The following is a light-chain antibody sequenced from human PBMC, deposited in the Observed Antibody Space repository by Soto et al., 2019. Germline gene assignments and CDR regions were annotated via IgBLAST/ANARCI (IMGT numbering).Light chain of an antibody. CDR1: SSDVGGYNY. CDR3: CSNGSSYTYV. V-gene: IGLV2-11*01. Sequence: QSALTQPRSVSGSPGQSVTISCTGTSSDVGGYNYVSWYQQHPGKAPKLMIYDVSKRPSGVPDRFSGSKSGNTASLTISGLDAEEEADYYCCSNGSSYTYVFGTGTKLTVL. CDR2: DVS. J-gene: IGLJ1*01.